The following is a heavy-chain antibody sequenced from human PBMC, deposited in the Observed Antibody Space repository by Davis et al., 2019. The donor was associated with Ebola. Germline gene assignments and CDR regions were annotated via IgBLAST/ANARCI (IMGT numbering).Heavy chain of an antibody. Sequence: HTGGSLRLSCAASGFTFSSYWMHWVRHAPGKGLVWVSRINSDGSSTSYADSVKGRFTISRDNAKNTLYLQMNGLRVEDTAVYYCARDGIATFGKVKYYYGMDVWGKGTTVTVSS. CDR2: INSDGSST. CDR3: ARDGIATFGKVKYYYGMDV. D-gene: IGHD6-13*01. J-gene: IGHJ6*04. CDR1: GFTFSSYW. V-gene: IGHV3-74*01.